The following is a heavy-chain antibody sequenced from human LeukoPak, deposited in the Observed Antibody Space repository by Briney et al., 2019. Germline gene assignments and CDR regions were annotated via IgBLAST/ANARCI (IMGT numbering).Heavy chain of an antibody. CDR2: IYYSGST. D-gene: IGHD5-12*01. CDR1: GGSISSYY. CDR3: ARVSVSGYGYYYYFDY. Sequence: PSETLSLTCTVSGGSISSYYWSWIRQPPGKGLEWIGHIYYSGSTNYNPSLKSRVTMSVDTSQNQFSLKLSSVTAADTAVYHCARVSVSGYGYYYYFDYWGQGTLVTVSS. V-gene: IGHV4-59*01. J-gene: IGHJ4*02.